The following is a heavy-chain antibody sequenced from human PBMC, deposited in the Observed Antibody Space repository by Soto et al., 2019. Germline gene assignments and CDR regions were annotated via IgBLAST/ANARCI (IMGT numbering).Heavy chain of an antibody. D-gene: IGHD3-16*01. CDR2: IYDTGAT. Sequence: QVQLQESGPGLVEPSETLSLTCTVSEDSISSHRWSWIRQPPGKGLEYIGLIYDTGATSYNSSLRRRVTMSIDTSKNQFSLKLTSVTAADTAVYYWASTIWGDFFDSWGQGILVTVSS. V-gene: IGHV4-59*11. CDR3: ASTIWGDFFDS. CDR1: EDSISSHR. J-gene: IGHJ4*02.